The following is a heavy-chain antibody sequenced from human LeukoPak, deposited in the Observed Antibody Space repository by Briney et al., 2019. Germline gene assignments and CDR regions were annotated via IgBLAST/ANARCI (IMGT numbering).Heavy chain of an antibody. CDR2: IGISSGNT. J-gene: IGHJ4*02. D-gene: IGHD1-1*01. V-gene: IGHV3-48*04. CDR3: ARDYNYAFDN. CDR1: GFTFSDYS. Sequence: GGSLRLSCAASGFTFSDYSMNWVRQAPGKGLEWISYIGISSGNTKYADSVKGRFTISGDNAKSSLYLQMNSLRVEDTAVYYCARDYNYAFDNWGQGTLVAVSS.